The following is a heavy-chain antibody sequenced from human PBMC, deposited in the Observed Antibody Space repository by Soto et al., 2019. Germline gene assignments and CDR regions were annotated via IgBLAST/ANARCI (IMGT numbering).Heavy chain of an antibody. J-gene: IGHJ6*02. CDR3: ARHRARGSYGYSDGYYYYGMDV. Sequence: PGGSLRLSCAASGFTFSSYAMHWVRQAPGKXLEWVAVISYDGSNKYDADSVKGRFTISRDNSKNTLYLQMNSLRAEDTAVYYCARHRARGSYGYSDGYYYYGMDVWGQGTTVTVSS. D-gene: IGHD5-18*01. CDR1: GFTFSSYA. V-gene: IGHV3-30-3*01. CDR2: ISYDGSNK.